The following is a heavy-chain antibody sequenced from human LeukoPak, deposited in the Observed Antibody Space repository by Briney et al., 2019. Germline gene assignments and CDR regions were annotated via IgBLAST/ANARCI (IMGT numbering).Heavy chain of an antibody. V-gene: IGHV1-2*06. CDR2: INPYSGDT. CDR3: ARDQGSLTRSWYTGY. Sequence: ASVKVSCKASGYTFTGYHIHWVRQAPGQGLEWMGRINPYSGDTKFAQKFQGRVTMTRDTSITTAYMVLSSLTPDDTAVYFCARDQGSLTRSWYTGYWGQGTQVTVSS. D-gene: IGHD6-13*01. CDR1: GYTFTGYH. J-gene: IGHJ4*02.